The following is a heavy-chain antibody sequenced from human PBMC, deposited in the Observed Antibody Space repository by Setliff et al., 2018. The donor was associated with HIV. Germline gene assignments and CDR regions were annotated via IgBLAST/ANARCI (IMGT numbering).Heavy chain of an antibody. Sequence: ASVKVSCKASGYTFTNNVIHCVRQAPGQRLEWMGWIHAGSGDTQYSQKFQGRVTVTRDTSASTVYMELSSLRSEDTAMYYCARDHPGIAYWGQGTMVTVSS. CDR2: IHAGSGDT. J-gene: IGHJ4*02. CDR1: GYTFTNNV. V-gene: IGHV1-3*01. CDR3: ARDHPGIAY.